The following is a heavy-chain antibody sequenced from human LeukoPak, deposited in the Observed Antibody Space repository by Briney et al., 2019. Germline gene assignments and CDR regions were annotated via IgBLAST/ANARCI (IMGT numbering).Heavy chain of an antibody. J-gene: IGHJ3*01. D-gene: IGHD1-26*01. V-gene: IGHV3-64*01. CDR3: ARGLWVGATAFDF. Sequence: PGGSLRLSCAASGFTFSSYAMHWVRQAPGKGLEYVSAISSNGGSTYYANSVKGRFTISRDNSKNTLYLQMGSLRTEDMAVYYFARGLWVGATAFDFWGQGTMVTIPS. CDR2: ISSNGGST. CDR1: GFTFSSYA.